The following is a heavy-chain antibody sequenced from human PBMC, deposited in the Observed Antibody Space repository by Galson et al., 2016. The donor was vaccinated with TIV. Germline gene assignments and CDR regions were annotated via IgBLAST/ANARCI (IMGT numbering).Heavy chain of an antibody. CDR2: IENDGSNK. Sequence: SLRLSCAASGLSFSGHGMHWVRKAPGKGLEWVAFIENDGSNKYYPDSMKGRFTVSRDNSKNTLYLHMNSLRPEDTAIYYCAKDHGQVGNYFGHAFDIWGQGTMVTVSS. CDR1: GLSFSGHG. D-gene: IGHD1-7*01. V-gene: IGHV3-30*02. CDR3: AKDHGQVGNYFGHAFDI. J-gene: IGHJ3*02.